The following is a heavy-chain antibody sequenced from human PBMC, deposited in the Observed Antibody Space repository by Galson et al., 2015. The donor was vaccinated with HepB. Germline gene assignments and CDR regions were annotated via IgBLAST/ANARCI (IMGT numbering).Heavy chain of an antibody. CDR3: VRDRWGQYSSSWPVDY. CDR1: GFSFTSYS. V-gene: IGHV3-21*01. CDR2: ISSSRTYI. J-gene: IGHJ4*02. D-gene: IGHD6-13*01. Sequence: SLRLSCAASGFSFTSYSMNWVRQAPGKGLEWVSSISSSRTYIDYADSVKGRFTISRDNAKNSLYLQMNSLRAEDTAVYYCVRDRWGQYSSSWPVDYWGQGTLVTVSS.